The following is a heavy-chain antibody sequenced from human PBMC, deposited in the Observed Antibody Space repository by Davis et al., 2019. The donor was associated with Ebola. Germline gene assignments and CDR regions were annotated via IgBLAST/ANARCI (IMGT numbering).Heavy chain of an antibody. Sequence: GESLKISCAASGFTFSDYYMSWIRQAPGKGLEWVSYISSSGSTIYYADSVKGRFTISRDNAKNSLYLQMNSLRAEDTAVYYCARDAYCSSTSCYKELYYYYYMDVWGKGTTVTVSS. V-gene: IGHV3-11*01. CDR1: GFTFSDYY. J-gene: IGHJ6*03. D-gene: IGHD2-2*02. CDR3: ARDAYCSSTSCYKELYYYYYMDV. CDR2: ISSSGSTI.